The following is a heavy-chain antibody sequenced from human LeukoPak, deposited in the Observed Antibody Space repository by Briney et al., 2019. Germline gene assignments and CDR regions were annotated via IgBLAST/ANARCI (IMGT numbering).Heavy chain of an antibody. CDR2: ISYDGSNK. V-gene: IGHV3-30-3*01. J-gene: IGHJ4*02. CDR1: GFTFSSYA. Sequence: PGGSLRLSCAASGFTFSSYAMHWVRQAPGKGLEWVAVISYDGSNKYYADSVKGRFTISRDNSKNTLYLQMNSLRAEDTAVYYCAREGGYSGYDSDPRGYYFDYWGQGTLVTVSS. CDR3: AREGGYSGYDSDPRGYYFDY. D-gene: IGHD5-12*01.